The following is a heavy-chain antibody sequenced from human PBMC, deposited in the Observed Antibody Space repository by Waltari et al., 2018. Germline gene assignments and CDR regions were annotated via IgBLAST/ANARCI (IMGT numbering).Heavy chain of an antibody. CDR3: ARVYSSSSEGYYYYYYMDV. CDR2: IYYSGST. CDR1: GGSISSYY. Sequence: QVQLQESGPGLVKPSETLSLTCTVSGGSISSYYWSWIRQPPGKGLEWIGYIYYSGSTNYNPSRKSRVTISVDTSKNQFSLKLSSVTAADTAVYYCARVYSSSSEGYYYYYYMDVWGKGTTVTISS. J-gene: IGHJ6*03. D-gene: IGHD6-6*01. V-gene: IGHV4-59*01.